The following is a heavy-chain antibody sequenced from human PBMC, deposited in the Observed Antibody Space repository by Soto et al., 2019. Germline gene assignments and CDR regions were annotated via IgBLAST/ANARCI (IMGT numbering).Heavy chain of an antibody. CDR3: AKEGRGAGYPAYYFDY. CDR2: ISYDGSNK. Sequence: SLRLSCAASGFTFSSYGMHWVRQAPGKGLEWVAVISYDGSNKYYADSVKGRFTISRDNSKNTLYLQMNSLRAEDTAVYYCAKEGRGAGYPAYYFDYWGQGTLVTVSS. CDR1: GFTFSSYG. V-gene: IGHV3-30*18. J-gene: IGHJ4*02. D-gene: IGHD3-9*01.